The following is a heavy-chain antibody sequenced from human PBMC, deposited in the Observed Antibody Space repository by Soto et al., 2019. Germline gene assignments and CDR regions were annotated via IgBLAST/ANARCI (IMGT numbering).Heavy chain of an antibody. D-gene: IGHD6-19*01. CDR3: AKGGRQWLVTSDFNY. CDR2: VSHDGRNT. CDR1: GFTFSDYA. Sequence: VQLVESGGGVVQPGRSLRRSCAASGFTFSDYAMHWVRQAPGKGVGWVAVVSHDGRNTHYADSVKGRFTISRDSSKNTVSLEMTSLRAEDTAVYYCAKGGRQWLVTSDFNYWGQGALVTVSS. J-gene: IGHJ4*02. V-gene: IGHV3-30*18.